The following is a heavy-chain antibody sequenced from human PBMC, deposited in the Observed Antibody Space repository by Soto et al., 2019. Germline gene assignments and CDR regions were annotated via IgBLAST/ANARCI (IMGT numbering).Heavy chain of an antibody. CDR1: GGSFSGYY. V-gene: IGHV4-34*01. D-gene: IGHD3-3*01. J-gene: IGHJ6*02. CDR2: INHSGST. CDR3: ARGRLGGALMLLYHPSMDV. Sequence: SETLSLTCAVYGGSFSGYYWSWIRQPPGKGLEWIGEINHSGSTNYNPSLKSRVTISVDTSKNQFSLKLSSVTAADTAVYYCARGRLGGALMLLYHPSMDVWGQGTTVTVSS.